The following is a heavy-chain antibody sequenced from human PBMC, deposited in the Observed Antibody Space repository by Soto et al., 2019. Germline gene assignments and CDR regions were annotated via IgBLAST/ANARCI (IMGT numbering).Heavy chain of an antibody. D-gene: IGHD2-15*01. CDR1: EVTCSSYS. CDR3: ARGLMHCSGGSCCSDWIDP. Sequence: GGPLRVSCGAAEVTCSSYSRNWVRQAPGKGLEWVSYISSSSSTIYYADSVKGRFTISRDNAKNSLYLQMNSLRAEDTAVYYCARGLMHCSGGSCCSDWIDPWGQGTLVTVSS. CDR2: ISSSSSTI. J-gene: IGHJ5*02. V-gene: IGHV3-48*01.